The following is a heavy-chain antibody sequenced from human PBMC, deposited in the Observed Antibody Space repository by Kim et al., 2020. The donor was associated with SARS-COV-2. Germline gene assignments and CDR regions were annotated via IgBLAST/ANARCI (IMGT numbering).Heavy chain of an antibody. CDR3: AKVGTYHGSGSYFPFDY. Sequence: VKGRFTIARDNSKNTLYLQMNSLRVEDTAVYYCAKVGTYHGSGSYFPFDYWGQGTLVTVSS. D-gene: IGHD3-10*01. V-gene: IGHV3-23*01. J-gene: IGHJ4*02.